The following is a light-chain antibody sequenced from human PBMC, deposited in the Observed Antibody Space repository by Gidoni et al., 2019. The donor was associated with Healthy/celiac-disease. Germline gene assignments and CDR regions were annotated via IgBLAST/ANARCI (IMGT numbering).Light chain of an antibody. V-gene: IGKV1D-13*01. CDR1: QGISSA. J-gene: IGKJ5*01. CDR2: DAS. Sequence: AIQFTQSPSSLSASVGDRVTITCRASQGISSALAWYQQKPGKAPKLLIYDASSLESGVPSRFSGSGSGTDFTLTISSLQPEDFATYYCQQFNNYPITLGQGTRLEIK. CDR3: QQFNNYPIT.